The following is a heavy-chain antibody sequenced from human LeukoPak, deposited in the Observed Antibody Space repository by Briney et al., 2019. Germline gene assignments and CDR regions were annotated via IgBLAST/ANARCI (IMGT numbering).Heavy chain of an antibody. V-gene: IGHV4-39*07. CDR1: GGSISSSSYY. J-gene: IGHJ4*02. CDR2: IYYSGST. Sequence: PSETLSLTCTVSGGSISSSSYYWGWIRQPPGKGLEWIGSIYYSGSTYYNPSLKSRVTISVDTSKNQFSLKLSSVTAADTAVYYCARGRVQGSDYWGQGTLVTVSS. CDR3: ARGRVQGSDY. D-gene: IGHD3-10*01.